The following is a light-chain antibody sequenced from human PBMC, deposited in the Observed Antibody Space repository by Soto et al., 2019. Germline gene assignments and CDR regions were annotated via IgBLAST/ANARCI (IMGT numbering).Light chain of an antibody. CDR2: DAS. J-gene: IGKJ5*01. Sequence: AIQLTQSPSSLSASVGDRVTITCRASQAISSPLAWNRKKPGKAPKLLIYDASSLESGVPSRFSGSGSGTDFTLTISSLQPEDFATYSCQQFNNYPPTFGQGTRLEIK. V-gene: IGKV1D-13*01. CDR1: QAISSP. CDR3: QQFNNYPPT.